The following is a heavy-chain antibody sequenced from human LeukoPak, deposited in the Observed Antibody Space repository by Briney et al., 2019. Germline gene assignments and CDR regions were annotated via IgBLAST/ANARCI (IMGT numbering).Heavy chain of an antibody. CDR1: GGSISSYY. J-gene: IGHJ6*04. CDR3: ARDRAVAAPGDADYYYYGMDV. CDR2: VYTSGIP. D-gene: IGHD6-19*01. Sequence: SETLSLTCTVSGGSISSYYWSWIRQPAGKGLEWLGRVYTSGIPNYNPSLKSQVTMPVHTSRNQFSLKLSSVAAADTAVDYGARDRAVAAPGDADYYYYGMDVCGEGTTVTVSS. V-gene: IGHV4-4*07.